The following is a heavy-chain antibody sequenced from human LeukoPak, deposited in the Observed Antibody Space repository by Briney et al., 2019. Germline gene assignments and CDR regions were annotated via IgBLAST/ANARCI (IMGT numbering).Heavy chain of an antibody. Sequence: SETLSLTRTVSGGSISSSTYYWGGIRRPPGKGLEWIGSIYYSGSTYYNPSLKSRVTISVDTSKNQFSLKLSSVTAADTAVYYCARLGYYDSSGDDAFDIWGQATMDTVSS. V-gene: IGHV4-39*01. CDR1: GGSISSSTYY. D-gene: IGHD3-22*01. CDR3: ARLGYYDSSGDDAFDI. J-gene: IGHJ3*02. CDR2: IYYSGST.